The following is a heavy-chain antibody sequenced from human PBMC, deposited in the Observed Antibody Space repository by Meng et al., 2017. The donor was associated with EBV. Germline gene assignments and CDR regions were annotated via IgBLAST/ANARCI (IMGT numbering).Heavy chain of an antibody. V-gene: IGHV4-61*01. CDR1: GGSVSSGSYY. D-gene: IGHD4-17*01. CDR2: IYYSGST. Sequence: QVHLQESGPVLVKPSETLSPTCTVSGGSVSSGSYYWSWIRQPPGKGLEWIGYIYYSGSTNYNPSLKSRVTISVDTSKNQFSLKLSSVTAADTAVYYCARGRYYGDYFWFDPWGQGTLVTVSS. CDR3: ARGRYYGDYFWFDP. J-gene: IGHJ5*02.